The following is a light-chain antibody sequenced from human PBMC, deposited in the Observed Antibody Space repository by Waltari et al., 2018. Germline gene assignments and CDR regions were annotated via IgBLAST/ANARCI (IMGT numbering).Light chain of an antibody. V-gene: IGKV3-15*01. CDR1: HSFSSS. J-gene: IGKJ1*01. CDR3: QQYYNWPWT. Sequence: EIVMTQSPATLSVSPGERATLSCRASHSFSSSLAWHQQKPGQAPRLLIYGASTRATGIPARFSGSGSGTEFTLTISSLQSEDFAVYYCQQYYNWPWTFGQGTKVEIK. CDR2: GAS.